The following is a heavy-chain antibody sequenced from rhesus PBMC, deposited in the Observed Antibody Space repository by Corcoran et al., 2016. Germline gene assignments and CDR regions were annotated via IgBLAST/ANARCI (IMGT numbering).Heavy chain of an antibody. CDR1: GGSFSSYW. V-gene: IGHV4-80*01. CDR2: IHGNSGDT. D-gene: IGHD1-44*01. Sequence: QVQLQESGPGLVRPSETLSPTCAVSGGSFSSYWWSWIRQPPGKGLEWIGEIHGNSGDTNYNPSLKSRVTISKDASKNQFSLKLSSVTAADTAVYYCASDLHDYWGQGVLVAVSS. J-gene: IGHJ4*01. CDR3: ASDLHDY.